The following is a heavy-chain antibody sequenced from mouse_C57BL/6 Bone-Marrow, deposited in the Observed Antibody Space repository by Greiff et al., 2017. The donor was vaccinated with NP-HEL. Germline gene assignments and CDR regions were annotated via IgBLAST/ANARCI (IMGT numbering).Heavy chain of an antibody. CDR2: FWTVGGT. V-gene: IGHV2-9-1*01. CDR3: ATSRYYDYDGCAY. D-gene: IGHD2-4*01. J-gene: IGHJ3*01. Sequence: HLVESGPGLVAPSQSLSITCTVSGFSFPSYAIICFRPPPGTVLSWLGVFWTVGGTNSTSALKSRLSISKDNSKSQVFLKMNRLQTEDTAMYYWATSRYYDYDGCAYWGQGTLVTVSA. CDR1: GFSFPSYA.